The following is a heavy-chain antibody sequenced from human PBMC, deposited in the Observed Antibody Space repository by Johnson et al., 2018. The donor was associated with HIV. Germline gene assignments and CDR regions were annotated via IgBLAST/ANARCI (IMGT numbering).Heavy chain of an antibody. J-gene: IGHJ3*02. CDR1: GFTFSSYA. CDR3: TTRHLSSSRAYAFDI. Sequence: QVQLVESGGGVVQPGKSLRLFCAASGFTFSSYAMHWVRQAPGKGLEWVAVISYDGSNKYYADAVKGRFTISRDDSKNTIYLQMTSLKTEDPAVYYCTTRHLSSSRAYAFDIWGQGTMVTVSS. D-gene: IGHD6-13*01. V-gene: IGHV3-30*03. CDR2: ISYDGSNK.